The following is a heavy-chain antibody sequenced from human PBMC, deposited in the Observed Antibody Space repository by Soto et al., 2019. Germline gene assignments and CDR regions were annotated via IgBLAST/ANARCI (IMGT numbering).Heavy chain of an antibody. D-gene: IGHD3-16*01. CDR1: GYTFTSYG. Sequence: AASVKVSCKASGYTFTSYGISWVRQAPGQGLEWMGWISAYNGNTNYAQKLQGRVTMTTDTSTSTAYMELRSLRSDDTAVYYCARWGLRDFAYYYYYYGMDVWGQGTTVAV. J-gene: IGHJ6*02. CDR2: ISAYNGNT. CDR3: ARWGLRDFAYYYYYYGMDV. V-gene: IGHV1-18*01.